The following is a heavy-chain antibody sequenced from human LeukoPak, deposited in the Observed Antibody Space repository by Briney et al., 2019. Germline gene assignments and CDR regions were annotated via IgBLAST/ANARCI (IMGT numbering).Heavy chain of an antibody. D-gene: IGHD5-12*01. J-gene: IGHJ5*02. Sequence: GGSLRLSCAASGFTVSSNYMSWVRPAPGQGLEWVSVIYSGGSTYSADSVKGRFTISRDNSKNTLYLQMNSLRAEDTAVYYCARDLVFGDSRFDPWGQGTLVTVSS. CDR3: ARDLVFGDSRFDP. CDR1: GFTVSSNY. V-gene: IGHV3-66*02. CDR2: IYSGGST.